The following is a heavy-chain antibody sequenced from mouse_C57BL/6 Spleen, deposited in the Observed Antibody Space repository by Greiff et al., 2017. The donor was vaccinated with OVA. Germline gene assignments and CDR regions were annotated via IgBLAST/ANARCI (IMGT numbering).Heavy chain of an antibody. Sequence: EVLLEESEGGLVQPGSSMKLSCTASGYTFSDYYMAWVRQVPEKGLEWVANINYDGSSTYYLDTLKSRCIISRDNAKNILYLQMSSLKSEDTATYYCAREGLPGGFAYWGQGTLVTVSA. CDR2: INYDGSST. CDR1: GYTFSDYY. J-gene: IGHJ3*01. V-gene: IGHV5-16*01. CDR3: AREGLPGGFAY. D-gene: IGHD5-5*01.